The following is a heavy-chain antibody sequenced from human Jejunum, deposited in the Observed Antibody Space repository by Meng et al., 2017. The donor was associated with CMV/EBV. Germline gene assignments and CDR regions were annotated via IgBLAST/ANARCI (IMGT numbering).Heavy chain of an antibody. D-gene: IGHD3-3*01. V-gene: IGHV3-53*01. CDR2: IDTDGKT. CDR1: GFTVSSHY. Sequence: EGQLVESGGGLIQPGGSLRLSCAASGFTVSSHYMSWVRQAPGKGLEWVSVIDTDGKTYYADSVKSRFAISRDNSKNTLYLQMSSLRVEDTAVYSCADIGVGDQGFWGQGTLVTVSS. CDR3: ADIGVGDQGF. J-gene: IGHJ4*02.